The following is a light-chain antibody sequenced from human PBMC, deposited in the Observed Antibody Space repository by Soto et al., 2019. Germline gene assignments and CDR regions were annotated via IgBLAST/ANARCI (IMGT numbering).Light chain of an antibody. CDR3: QQYSSYEWT. CDR1: QSISTW. Sequence: DIQMTQSPSTLSASVGDRVTITCWASQSISTWLAWYQHKPGKAPNLLIYMASSLERGVPSRFSGSGSGTEFTLTISSLQPDDYATYYCQQYSSYEWTFGQGTKVEI. J-gene: IGKJ1*01. CDR2: MAS. V-gene: IGKV1-5*03.